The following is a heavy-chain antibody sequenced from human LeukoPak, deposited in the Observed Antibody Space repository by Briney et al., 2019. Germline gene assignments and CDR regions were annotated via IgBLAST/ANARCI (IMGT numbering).Heavy chain of an antibody. CDR2: MNPNSGNT. J-gene: IGHJ6*02. Sequence: ASVKVSCKAPGYTFTSYDINWVRQATGQGLEWMGWMNPNSGNTGYAQKFQGRVTMTRNTSISTAYMELSSLRSEDTAVYYCARVYSPGTVTTYYYYGMDVWGQGTTVTVSS. V-gene: IGHV1-8*01. D-gene: IGHD4-17*01. CDR3: ARVYSPGTVTTYYYYGMDV. CDR1: GYTFTSYD.